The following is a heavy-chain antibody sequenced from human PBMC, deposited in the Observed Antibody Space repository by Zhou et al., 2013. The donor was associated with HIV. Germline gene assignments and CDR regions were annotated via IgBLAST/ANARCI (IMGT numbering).Heavy chain of an antibody. J-gene: IGHJ3*02. V-gene: IGHV1-46*03. CDR3: NRGMQRWVNDAFDI. Sequence: QVQLVQSGAEMKKPGASLNISCKASGYAFTTYYIHWVRQAPGQGLEWMGLINPGIGTTYYAEKFQGRVTMTRDTSTNTVNMQLGTLTSEDTAVYFCNRGMQRWVNDAFDIWGQGTMVTVSS. CDR1: GYAFTTYY. D-gene: IGHD1-1*01. CDR2: INPGIGTT.